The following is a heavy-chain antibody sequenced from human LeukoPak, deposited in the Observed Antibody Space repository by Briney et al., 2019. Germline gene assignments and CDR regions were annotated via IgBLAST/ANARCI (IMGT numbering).Heavy chain of an antibody. J-gene: IGHJ6*02. V-gene: IGHV3-21*01. D-gene: IGHD3-10*01. CDR1: GFTFSSYS. CDR2: ISSSSSYI. Sequence: GGSLRLSCAASGFTFSSYSMNWVRQAPGKGLEWVSSISSSSSYIYYADSVKGRFTISRDNAKNSLYLQMNSLRAEDTAMYYCARDPGAEFWFGEPTGYHYGMDVWGQGTTVTVSS. CDR3: ARDPGAEFWFGEPTGYHYGMDV.